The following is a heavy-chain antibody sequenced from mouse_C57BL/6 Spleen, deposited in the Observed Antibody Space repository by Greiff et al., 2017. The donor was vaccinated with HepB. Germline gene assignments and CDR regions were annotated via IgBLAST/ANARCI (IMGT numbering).Heavy chain of an antibody. CDR2: IYPGSGST. CDR1: GYTFTSYW. V-gene: IGHV1-55*01. Sequence: QVQLQQSGAELVKPGASVKMSCKASGYTFTSYWITWVKQRPGQGLEWIGDIYPGSGSTNYNEKFKSKATLTVDTSSSTAYMQLSSLTSEDSAVYYCARRSFPYWDSDYWGQGTTLTVSS. D-gene: IGHD1-2*01. J-gene: IGHJ2*01. CDR3: ARRSFPYWDSDY.